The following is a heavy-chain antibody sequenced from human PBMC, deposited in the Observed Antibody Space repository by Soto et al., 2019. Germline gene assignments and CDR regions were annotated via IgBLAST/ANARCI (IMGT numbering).Heavy chain of an antibody. CDR1: GGSLSSGSYD. CDR3: ARASWGSSWTADFDY. J-gene: IGHJ4*02. V-gene: IGHV4-61*01. Sequence: XTLSLPCTVSGGSLSSGSYDWSWIRPPRGKGLEWIGYIYYSGSTNYNPSIKIRFTISLDTSKNQFSLKLSSLTAADTAVYYFARASWGSSWTADFDYWGQGTLVTVSS. CDR2: IYYSGST. D-gene: IGHD6-13*01.